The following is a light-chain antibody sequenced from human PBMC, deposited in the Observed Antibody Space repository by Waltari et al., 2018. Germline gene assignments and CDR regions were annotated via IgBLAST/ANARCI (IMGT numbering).Light chain of an antibody. CDR2: AES. CDR1: QGISDS. CDR3: KRYYGDSLT. V-gene: IGKV1-NL1*01. Sequence: IQMTQSPSSLSASVVDTVTIYCRESQGISDSLDWYQQKPGEAPKILRSAESRLESGVQARFSGSGSGTDYTLTISRLQPEDLATYCCKRYYGDSLTFGGGTKVEIK. J-gene: IGKJ4*01.